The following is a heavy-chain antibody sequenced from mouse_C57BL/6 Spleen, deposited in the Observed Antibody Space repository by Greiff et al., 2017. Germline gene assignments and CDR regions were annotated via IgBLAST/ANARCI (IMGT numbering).Heavy chain of an antibody. CDR2: ISDGGSYT. CDR3: ASDYYGSSYWFAY. J-gene: IGHJ3*01. Sequence: EVKRLESGGGLVKPGGSLKLSCAASGFTFSSYAMSWVRQTPEKRLEWVATISDGGSYTYYPDNVKGRFTISRDNAKNNLYLQMSHLKSEDTAMYYCASDYYGSSYWFAYWGQGTLVTVSA. D-gene: IGHD1-1*01. V-gene: IGHV5-4*03. CDR1: GFTFSSYA.